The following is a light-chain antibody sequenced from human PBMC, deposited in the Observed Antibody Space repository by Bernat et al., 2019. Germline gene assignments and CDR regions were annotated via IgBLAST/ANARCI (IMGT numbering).Light chain of an antibody. Sequence: DIQMTQSPSSLSVSVGDRVTITCRASQGIRNELGWYQQKPGEAPKSLIYAASNLQSGVPSRFSGTASGTEFTLTISSLQPEDFATYYCLQHNSYPYIFGQGTKVEIK. J-gene: IGKJ2*01. CDR1: QGIRNE. CDR3: LQHNSYPYI. CDR2: AAS. V-gene: IGKV1-17*01.